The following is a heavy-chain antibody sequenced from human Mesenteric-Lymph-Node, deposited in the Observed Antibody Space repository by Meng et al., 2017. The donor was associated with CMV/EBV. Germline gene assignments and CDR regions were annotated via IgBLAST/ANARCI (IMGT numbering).Heavy chain of an antibody. V-gene: IGHV4-59*11. Sequence: ASISSHYWSWIRQPPGKGLEWIGYIYSGGTNYNPSLKSRVTISVDTSKNQFSLKLSSVTAADTAVYYCARYYCTGSSCYRTNWFDPWGQGTLVTVSS. CDR3: ARYYCTGSSCYRTNWFDP. D-gene: IGHD2-8*02. J-gene: IGHJ5*02. CDR2: IYSGGT. CDR1: ASISSHY.